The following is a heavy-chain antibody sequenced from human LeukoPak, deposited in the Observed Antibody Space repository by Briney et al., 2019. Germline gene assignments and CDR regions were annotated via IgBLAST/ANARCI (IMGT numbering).Heavy chain of an antibody. CDR2: IKQDGSEK. V-gene: IGHV3-7*01. Sequence: GGSLRLSCAASGFTFSSYWMGWVRQAPGKGLEWVANIKQDGSEKYYVDSVKGRFTISRDNAKNSLYLQMNSLRAEDTAVYYCASSRSAAGTGAFDYWGQGTLVTVSS. J-gene: IGHJ4*02. CDR1: GFTFSSYW. D-gene: IGHD6-13*01. CDR3: ASSRSAAGTGAFDY.